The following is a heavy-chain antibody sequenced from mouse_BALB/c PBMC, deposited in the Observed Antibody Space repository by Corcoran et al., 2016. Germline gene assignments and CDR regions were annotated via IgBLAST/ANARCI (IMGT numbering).Heavy chain of an antibody. D-gene: IGHD2-14*01. J-gene: IGHJ2*01. CDR2: INTYTGEP. CDR3: ARRYDGPYYFDY. CDR1: GYTFTNYG. Sequence: QIQLVQSGPELKKPGETVKISCKASGYTFTNYGMNWVKQAPGKGLKWMGWINTYTGEPTYADDFKGRFAFSLETSASTAYLQINNLKNEDTATYFGARRYDGPYYFDYWGQGTTLTFSS. V-gene: IGHV9-3-1*01.